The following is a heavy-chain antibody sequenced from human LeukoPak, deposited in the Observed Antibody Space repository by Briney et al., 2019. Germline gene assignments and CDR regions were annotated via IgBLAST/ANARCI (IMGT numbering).Heavy chain of an antibody. CDR2: ISYDGSNK. D-gene: IGHD6-19*01. CDR3: ARDYSSGWTDAFDI. V-gene: IGHV3-30*04. J-gene: IGHJ3*02. Sequence: PGRSLRLSCAASGFTFSSYAMHWVRQAPGKGLEWVAVISYDGSNKYYADSVKGRFTISRDNSKNTLYPQMNSLRAEDTAVYYCARDYSSGWTDAFDIWGQGTMVTVSS. CDR1: GFTFSSYA.